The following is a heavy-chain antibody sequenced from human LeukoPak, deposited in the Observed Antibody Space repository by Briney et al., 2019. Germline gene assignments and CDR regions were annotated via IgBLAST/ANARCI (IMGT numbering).Heavy chain of an antibody. CDR3: AKLQHPSKISDAFDI. CDR1: GFTFSNAW. V-gene: IGHV3-23*01. CDR2: ISGSGGST. J-gene: IGHJ3*02. Sequence: PGGSLRLSCAASGFTFSNAWMSWVRQAPGKGLEWVSAISGSGGSTYYADSVKGRFTISRDNSKNTLYLQMNSLRAEDTAVYYCAKLQHPSKISDAFDIWGQGTMVTVSS. D-gene: IGHD2/OR15-2a*01.